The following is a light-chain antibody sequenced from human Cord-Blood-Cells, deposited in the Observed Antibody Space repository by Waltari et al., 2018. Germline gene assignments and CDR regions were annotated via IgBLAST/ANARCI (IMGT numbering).Light chain of an antibody. CDR3: QQSYSTPYT. V-gene: IGKV1-39*01. J-gene: IGKJ2*01. CDR1: QSISSY. CDR2: AAS. Sequence: DIQMTPSPSSMSASVGARVTLTCRASQSISSYLNWYQQKPGKAPKLLIYAASSLQSGVPSRFSGSGSGTDFTLTISSLQPEDFATYYCQQSYSTPYTFGQGTKLEIK.